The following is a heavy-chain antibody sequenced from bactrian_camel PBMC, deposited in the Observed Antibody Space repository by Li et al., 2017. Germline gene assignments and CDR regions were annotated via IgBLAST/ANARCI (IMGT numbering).Heavy chain of an antibody. CDR3: AADPSCMGWVNPLSPRISETDFGY. CDR2: IDSSDGST. CDR1: GGTYSHYC. V-gene: IGHV3S26*01. J-gene: IGHJ6*01. Sequence: HVQLVESGGGSAQAGGSLRLACAASGGTYSHYCMAWFRQGPGKEREGVAIIDSSDGSTGYADSVKGRFTISKDNAKNTLYLQVNSLKPEDTGMYYCAADPSCMGWVNPLSPRISETDFGYWGQGTQVTVS. D-gene: IGHD5*01.